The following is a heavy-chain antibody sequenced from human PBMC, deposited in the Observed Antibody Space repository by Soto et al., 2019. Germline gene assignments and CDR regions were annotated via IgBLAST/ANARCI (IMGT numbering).Heavy chain of an antibody. CDR2: IRSKAYGGTT. Sequence: GGSLRLSCTASGSTFADYAMSWFRQAPGKGLEWVGFIRSKAYGGTTEYAASVKGRFTISRDDSKSIAYLQMNSLKTEDTAVYYCTSGLAYSSGWYSLPDAFDIWGQGTMVTVSS. V-gene: IGHV3-49*03. CDR3: TSGLAYSSGWYSLPDAFDI. D-gene: IGHD6-19*01. J-gene: IGHJ3*02. CDR1: GSTFADYA.